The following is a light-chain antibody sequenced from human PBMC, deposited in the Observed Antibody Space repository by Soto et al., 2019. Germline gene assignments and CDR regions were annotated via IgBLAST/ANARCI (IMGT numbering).Light chain of an antibody. J-gene: IGKJ4*01. CDR3: QQYGSSHT. V-gene: IGKV3-20*01. Sequence: EIALTQSPGTRSLSPGERATLSCRASQSVSSSYLAWYQQKPGQTPRLLIYSASSRATGIPDRFSGSGSGTDFNLPISRLEPEDFAVYYCQQYGSSHTFGGGTKVEIK. CDR2: SAS. CDR1: QSVSSSY.